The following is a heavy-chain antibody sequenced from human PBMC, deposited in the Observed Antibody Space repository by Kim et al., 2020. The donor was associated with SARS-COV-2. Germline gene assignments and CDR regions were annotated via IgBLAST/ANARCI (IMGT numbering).Heavy chain of an antibody. CDR3: AREFGSGYDFDSGEYYGIDV. V-gene: IGHV1-18*04. D-gene: IGHD5-12*01. J-gene: IGHJ6*02. CDR2: IRAYNGNT. CDR1: GYTFTSYG. Sequence: ASVKVSCKASGYTFTSYGISWVRQAPGQGLEWMGWIRAYNGNTNYAQKLQGRVTMTTDTSTSTAYMELRSLRSDDTAVYYCAREFGSGYDFDSGEYYGIDVWGQGTTVTVSS.